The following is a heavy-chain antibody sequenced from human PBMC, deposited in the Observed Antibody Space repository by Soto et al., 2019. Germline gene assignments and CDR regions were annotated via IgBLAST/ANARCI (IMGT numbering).Heavy chain of an antibody. V-gene: IGHV3-21*01. D-gene: IGHD5-18*01. J-gene: IGHJ4*02. CDR3: ARDQPGYSYGYGLGY. CDR1: GFTFSSYS. Sequence: EVQLVESGGGLVKPGGSLRLSCAASGFTFSSYSMNWVHQAPGKGLEWVSSISSSSSYIYYADSVKGRFTISRDNAKNSLYLQINSLRAEDTAVYYCARDQPGYSYGYGLGYWGQGTLVTVSS. CDR2: ISSSSSYI.